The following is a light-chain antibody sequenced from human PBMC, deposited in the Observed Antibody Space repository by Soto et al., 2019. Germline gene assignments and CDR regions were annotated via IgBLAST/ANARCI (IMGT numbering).Light chain of an antibody. V-gene: IGKV3-11*01. J-gene: IGKJ1*01. CDR1: QSVSSY. Sequence: EIVLTQSPATLSLSPGERATLSCRASQSVSSYLAWYQQKPGQAPRLLIYDASNRATGIPARFSGSGSGTDFTLPISSLAPEDFAVYYCQQRSNWSWTFGQGTKVEIK. CDR2: DAS. CDR3: QQRSNWSWT.